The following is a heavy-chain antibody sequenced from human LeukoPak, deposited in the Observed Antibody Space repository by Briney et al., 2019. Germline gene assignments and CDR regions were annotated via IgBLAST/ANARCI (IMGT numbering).Heavy chain of an antibody. J-gene: IGHJ4*02. V-gene: IGHV1-2*02. D-gene: IGHD1-26*01. CDR3: ACAVVGAIWDY. Sequence: ASVKVSCKASGYTFTGYYMHWVGQAPGQGGEGMGWINPNSGGTNYAQKFQGRVTMTRDTSISTAYMELSSLRSDDTAVYYCACAVVGAIWDYWGQGTLVTVSS. CDR2: INPNSGGT. CDR1: GYTFTGYY.